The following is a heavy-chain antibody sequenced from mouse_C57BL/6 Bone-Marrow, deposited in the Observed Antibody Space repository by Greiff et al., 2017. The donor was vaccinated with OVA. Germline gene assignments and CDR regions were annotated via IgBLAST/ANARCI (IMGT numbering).Heavy chain of an antibody. V-gene: IGHV1-47*01. CDR3: ASDYYCGSSFAY. D-gene: IGHD1-1*01. J-gene: IGHJ3*01. CDR1: GYTFTTYP. Sequence: QVQLQQSGAELVKPGASVTMSCKASGYTFTTYPIEWMKQNHGKSLEWIGIFHPYNDDTKYNEKFKGKATLTVDKSSSTVYLELSRLTSDASAVYYCASDYYCGSSFAYWGQGTLVTVSA. CDR2: FHPYNDDT.